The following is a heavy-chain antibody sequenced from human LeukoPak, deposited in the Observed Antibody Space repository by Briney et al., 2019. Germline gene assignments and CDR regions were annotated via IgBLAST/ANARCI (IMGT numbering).Heavy chain of an antibody. J-gene: IGHJ4*02. CDR1: GYTFTSYY. V-gene: IGHV1-46*01. Sequence: ASVKASCKASGYTFTSYYMHWVRQAPGQGLEWMGIINPSGGSTSYAQKFQGRVTMTRNTSISTAYMELSSLRSEDTAVYYCARGHTRYSSSWCLGYWGQGTLVTVSS. CDR2: INPSGGST. D-gene: IGHD6-13*01. CDR3: ARGHTRYSSSWCLGY.